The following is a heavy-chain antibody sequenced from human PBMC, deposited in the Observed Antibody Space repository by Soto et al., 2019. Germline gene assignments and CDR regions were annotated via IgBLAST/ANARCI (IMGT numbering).Heavy chain of an antibody. CDR2: ISSSSSTI. CDR1: GFTFSSYS. V-gene: IGHV3-48*02. D-gene: IGHD3-3*01. J-gene: IGHJ4*02. CDR3: ARMMIYDFWSGYYTDY. Sequence: TGGSLRLCCAASGFTFSSYSMNWVRQAPGKGLEWVSYISSSSSTIYYADSVKGRFTISRDNAKNSLYLQMNSLRDEDTAVYYCARMMIYDFWSGYYTDYWGQGTLVTVSS.